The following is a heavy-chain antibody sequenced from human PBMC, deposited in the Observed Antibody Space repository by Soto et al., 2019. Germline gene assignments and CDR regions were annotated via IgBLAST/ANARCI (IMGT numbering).Heavy chain of an antibody. V-gene: IGHV1-3*01. Sequence: ASVKVSCKASGYTFTSYAMHWVRQAPGQRLEWMGWINAGNGSTKYSQKFQGRVTITRDTSASTAYMELSSLRSEDTAVYYCASSNIVAAPYGMDVWGQGTTVTVSS. J-gene: IGHJ6*02. CDR3: ASSNIVAAPYGMDV. CDR2: INAGNGST. CDR1: GYTFTSYA. D-gene: IGHD6-13*01.